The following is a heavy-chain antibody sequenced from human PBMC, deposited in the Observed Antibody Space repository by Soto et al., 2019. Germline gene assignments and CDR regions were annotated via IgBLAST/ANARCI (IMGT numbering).Heavy chain of an antibody. V-gene: IGHV5-51*01. D-gene: IGHD2-2*03. J-gene: IGHJ4*02. CDR2: IFPSDSVT. CDR1: GYTFTNYW. Sequence: PGKSLKISCKASGYTFTNYWIGWVRQVPGEGLEWMGFIFPSDSVTRYSPSFQGQVTISVDKSVDTTYLQWGSLKASDTAMYYCVRGMDRNSAGFWGLGTMVTVSS. CDR3: VRGMDRNSAGF.